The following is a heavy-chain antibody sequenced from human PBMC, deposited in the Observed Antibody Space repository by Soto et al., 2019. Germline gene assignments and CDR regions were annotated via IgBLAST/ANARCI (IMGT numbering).Heavy chain of an antibody. Sequence: GASVKVSCKASGYTFTSHAMHWVRQAPGQRLEWMGWINAGNGNTKYSQKFQGRVTITRDTSASTAYMELSSLRSEDTAVYYCARRDSNPLYYYYGMDVWGQGTTVTVSS. V-gene: IGHV1-3*01. D-gene: IGHD4-4*01. CDR3: ARRDSNPLYYYYGMDV. CDR2: INAGNGNT. CDR1: GYTFTSHA. J-gene: IGHJ6*02.